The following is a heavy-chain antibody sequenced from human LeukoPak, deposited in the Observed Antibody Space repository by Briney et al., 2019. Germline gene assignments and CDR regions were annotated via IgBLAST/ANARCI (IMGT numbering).Heavy chain of an antibody. J-gene: IGHJ4*02. Sequence: SETLSLTCTVFAGSISSSSYYWGWLRQPPGKGLEWIGSIYYSGSTNYNPSLKSRLPISIDKPKNQFSLKLNSVTAADTAVYYCAYSSGFYRLDDWGQGTLVTVSS. V-gene: IGHV4-39*07. D-gene: IGHD6-19*01. CDR3: AYSSGFYRLDD. CDR1: AGSISSSSYY. CDR2: IYYSGST.